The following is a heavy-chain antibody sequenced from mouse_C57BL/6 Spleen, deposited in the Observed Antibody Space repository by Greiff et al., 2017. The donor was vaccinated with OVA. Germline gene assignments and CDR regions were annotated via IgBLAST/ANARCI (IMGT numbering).Heavy chain of an antibody. CDR2: ISSGSSTI. J-gene: IGHJ2*01. Sequence: EVKLMESGGGLVKPGGSLKLSCAASGFTFSDYGMHWVRQAPEKGLEWVAYISSGSSTIYYAATVKGRFTIFRDNAKNTLFLQMTSLRSEDTAMYYCARGPDYGSSPFDYWGQGTTLTVSS. D-gene: IGHD1-1*01. CDR3: ARGPDYGSSPFDY. V-gene: IGHV5-17*01. CDR1: GFTFSDYG.